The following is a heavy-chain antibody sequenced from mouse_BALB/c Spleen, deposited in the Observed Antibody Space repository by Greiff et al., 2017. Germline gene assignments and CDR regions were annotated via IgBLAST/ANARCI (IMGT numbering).Heavy chain of an antibody. V-gene: IGHV5-6-4*01. Sequence: EVKLVESGGGLVKPGGSLKLSCAASGFTFSSYTMSWVRQTPEKRLEWVATISSGGSYTYYPDSVKGRFTISRDNAKNTLYLQMSSLKSEDTAMYYCTREGGTTAPWFAYWGQGTLVTVSA. D-gene: IGHD1-2*01. CDR1: GFTFSSYT. CDR2: ISSGGSYT. J-gene: IGHJ3*01. CDR3: TREGGTTAPWFAY.